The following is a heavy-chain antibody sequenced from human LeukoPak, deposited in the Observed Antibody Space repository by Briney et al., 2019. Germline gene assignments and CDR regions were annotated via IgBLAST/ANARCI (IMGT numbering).Heavy chain of an antibody. J-gene: IGHJ4*02. CDR3: ARDDGIAAAGDFDY. Sequence: PGGSLRLSCAASGFTFSSYSMNWVRQAPGKGLEWVANIKQDGSEKYYVDSVKGRFTISRDNAKNSLYLQMNSLRAEDTAVYYCARDDGIAAAGDFDYWGQGTLVTVSS. V-gene: IGHV3-7*01. CDR2: IKQDGSEK. D-gene: IGHD6-13*01. CDR1: GFTFSSYS.